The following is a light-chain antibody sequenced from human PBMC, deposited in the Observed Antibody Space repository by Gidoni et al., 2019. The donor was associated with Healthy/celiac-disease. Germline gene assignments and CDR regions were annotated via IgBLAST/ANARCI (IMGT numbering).Light chain of an antibody. V-gene: IGLV3-19*01. J-gene: IGLJ1*01. CDR1: SLRSYY. CDR3: QSRDSSANHPV. Sequence: SSELTQDPAVSVALGQTVRITCQGDSLRSYYARWYQQKPGQAPVLVIYGKNNRPSGIPDRFSGSSSGNTASLTITGAQAEDEADYYCQSRDSSANHPVFGTGTKVTVL. CDR2: GKN.